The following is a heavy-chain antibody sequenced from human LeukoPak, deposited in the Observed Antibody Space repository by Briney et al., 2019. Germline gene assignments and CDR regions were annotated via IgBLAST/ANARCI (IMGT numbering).Heavy chain of an antibody. D-gene: IGHD5-12*01. CDR2: IWYDGSNK. CDR1: GFNFSSFV. CDR3: ARGPSAYPKCFDY. V-gene: IGHV3-33*01. Sequence: PGRSLRLSCAASGFNFSSFVMHWVRQAPGKGLEWVAVIWYDGSNKYYADSVKGRLTISRDNSKNTLYLQMNSLRAEDTAVYYCARGPSAYPKCFDYWGQGTLVTVSS. J-gene: IGHJ4*02.